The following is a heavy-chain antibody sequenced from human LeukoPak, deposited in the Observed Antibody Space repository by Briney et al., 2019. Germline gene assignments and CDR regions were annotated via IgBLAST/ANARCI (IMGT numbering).Heavy chain of an antibody. CDR3: ARGVENYYYGMDV. CDR2: IIPIFGTA. Sequence: SLKVSCKASGGTFSSYAISWGRHGPGEGLEWVGGIIPIFGTANYAQKFQGRVTITADESTSTAYMELSSLRSEDTAVYYCARGVENYYYGMDVWGKGTTVTVSS. J-gene: IGHJ6*04. V-gene: IGHV1-69*13. CDR1: GGTFSSYA.